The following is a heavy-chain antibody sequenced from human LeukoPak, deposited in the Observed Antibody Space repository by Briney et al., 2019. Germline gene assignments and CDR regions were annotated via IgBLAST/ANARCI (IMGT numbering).Heavy chain of an antibody. V-gene: IGHV3-33*01. D-gene: IGHD3-10*01. CDR2: IWHDGSHK. CDR1: GFAFNTYA. J-gene: IGHJ4*02. CDR3: AREIFGPGSYPGF. Sequence: GGSLRLSCAASGFAFNTYAMHWVRQAPGQGLEWVALIWHDGSHKFYSNSVRGQFTISRDNSKNTVSLQMNNLRPEDTAVYYCAREIFGPGSYPGFWGQGTLVTVSS.